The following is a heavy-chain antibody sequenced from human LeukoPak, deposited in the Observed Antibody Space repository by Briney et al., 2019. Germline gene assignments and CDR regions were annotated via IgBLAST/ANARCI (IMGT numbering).Heavy chain of an antibody. Sequence: SGGSLRLSCVASGFTFSTSGMSWVRQAPGKGLEWVAVISFDGSNKYYADSVKGRFTISRDSSKNTLYLQMNSLRAADTAVYYCARGSEYSYSFTGRERTKSRLDYWGQGTLVTVSS. CDR1: GFTFSTSG. V-gene: IGHV3-30*03. CDR2: ISFDGSNK. CDR3: ARGSEYSYSFTGRERTKSRLDY. J-gene: IGHJ4*02. D-gene: IGHD5-18*01.